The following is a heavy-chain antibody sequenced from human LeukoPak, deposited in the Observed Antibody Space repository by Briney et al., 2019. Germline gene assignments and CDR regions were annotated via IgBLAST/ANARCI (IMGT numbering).Heavy chain of an antibody. CDR2: IYTSGST. Sequence: SETLSLTCTVSGGSISSYYWSWIRQPAGKGLERIGRIYTSGSTNYNPSLQSRVTISVDTSKNQFSLMVKSVTAADTAVYYCARLSGGGGNLLDSWGQGTLVTVSS. J-gene: IGHJ4*02. CDR1: GGSISSYY. D-gene: IGHD4-23*01. CDR3: ARLSGGGGNLLDS. V-gene: IGHV4-4*07.